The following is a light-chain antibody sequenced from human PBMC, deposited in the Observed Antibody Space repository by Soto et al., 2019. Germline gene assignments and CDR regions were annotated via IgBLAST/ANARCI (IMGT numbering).Light chain of an antibody. CDR1: QSVSNN. CDR2: GAS. Sequence: EIVMTQSPATLSVSPGERATLSCRASQSVSNNLAWYQQKPGQAPRLLIYGASTRATGVPARFSGSGSGTEFTLTFSSLQSEDFAVYYCQQYNNWPLTFGGGTKVEI. V-gene: IGKV3-15*01. J-gene: IGKJ4*01. CDR3: QQYNNWPLT.